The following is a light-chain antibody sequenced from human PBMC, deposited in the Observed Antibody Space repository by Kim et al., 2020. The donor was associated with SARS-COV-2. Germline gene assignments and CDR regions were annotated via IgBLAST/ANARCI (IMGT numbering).Light chain of an antibody. J-gene: IGLJ3*02. CDR3: SAWDSSLSAWV. CDR1: RNDVGNQG. V-gene: IGLV10-54*01. CDR2: RNN. Sequence: QPATLSCTGNRNDVGNQGAAWLQQHQGHPPKLLSYRNNNRPSGISEGLSASRSGNTASLTITGLQPEDEADYYCSAWDSSLSAWVFGGGTKLTVL.